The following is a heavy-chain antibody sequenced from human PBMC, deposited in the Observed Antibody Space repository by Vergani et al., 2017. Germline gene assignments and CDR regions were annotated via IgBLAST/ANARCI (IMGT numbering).Heavy chain of an antibody. D-gene: IGHD3-22*01. CDR1: GGSISSGGYY. V-gene: IGHV4-31*03. J-gene: IGHJ4*02. Sequence: QVQLQESGPGLVKPSETLSLTCTVSGGSISSGGYYWSWIRRHPGKGLEWIGYIYYSGSTYYNPSLKSRVTISVDTSKNQFSLKLSSVTAADTAVYYCACADYYDSSGLPSYWGQGTLVTVSS. CDR3: ACADYYDSSGLPSY. CDR2: IYYSGST.